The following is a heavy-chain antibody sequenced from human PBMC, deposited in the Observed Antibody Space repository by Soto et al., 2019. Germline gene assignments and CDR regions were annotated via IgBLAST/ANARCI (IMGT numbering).Heavy chain of an antibody. CDR3: AKDPNPLEWFFFRGGVDY. Sequence: AGGSLRLSCAASGFTFSSYAMSWVRQAPGKGLEWVSAISGSATNTYYADSVKGRFTISRDNSKSTLYLQMNSLRAEDSAVYYCAKDPNPLEWFFFRGGVDYWGQGTLVTVSS. J-gene: IGHJ4*02. CDR1: GFTFSSYA. D-gene: IGHD3-3*01. V-gene: IGHV3-23*01. CDR2: ISGSATNT.